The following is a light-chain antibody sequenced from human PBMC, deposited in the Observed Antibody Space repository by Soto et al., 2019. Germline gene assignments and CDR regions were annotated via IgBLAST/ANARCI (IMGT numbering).Light chain of an antibody. CDR2: DAI. CDR1: KLGSKI. Sequence: SYELTQPPSVSVAPGQTARITCGGDKLGSKIVHWYKQRPGQAPVAVVFDAIDRPSGIPDRFSASRSGDTATLTISRVDAGDEADYFCQVWASTAEFFVFGSGTKVTVL. CDR3: QVWASTAEFFV. J-gene: IGLJ1*01. V-gene: IGLV3-21*02.